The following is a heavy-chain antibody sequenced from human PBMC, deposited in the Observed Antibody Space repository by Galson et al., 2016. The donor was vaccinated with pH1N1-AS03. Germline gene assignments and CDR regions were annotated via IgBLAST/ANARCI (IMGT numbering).Heavy chain of an antibody. CDR3: AKSLYLPGSFHSYFDL. CDR2: MYHSGTT. Sequence: SETLSLTCDVSGFSISSGYYWGWIRQPPGKGLEWIGSMYHSGTTFHNPSLKSRVTMSVDTSKNQFSLKLTSVTAADPAVYYCAKSLYLPGSFHSYFDLWGRGTLVIVSS. D-gene: IGHD3-10*01. J-gene: IGHJ2*01. CDR1: GFSISSGYY. V-gene: IGHV4-38-2*01.